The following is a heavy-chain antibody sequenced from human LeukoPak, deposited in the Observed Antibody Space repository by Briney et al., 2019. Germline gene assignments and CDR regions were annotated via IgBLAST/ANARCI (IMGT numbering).Heavy chain of an antibody. CDR1: GGSISTDY. D-gene: IGHD5-12*01. J-gene: IGHJ3*02. CDR3: ARDRIRSGYHAGDAFDI. V-gene: IGHV4-59*01. CDR2: IYYSGST. Sequence: SETLSLTCTVSGGSISTDYWSWIRQPPGKGLEWIGYIYYSGSTNYKPSLKSRVSISVDTSKNQFSLHLTSVTAADTAVYYCARDRIRSGYHAGDAFDIWGQGAMVTVSS.